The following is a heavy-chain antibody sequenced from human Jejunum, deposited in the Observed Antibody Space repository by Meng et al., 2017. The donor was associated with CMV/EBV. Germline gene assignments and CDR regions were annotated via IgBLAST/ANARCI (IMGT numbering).Heavy chain of an antibody. CDR2: ISWNGDNI. V-gene: IGHV3-9*01. CDR1: FDDYA. D-gene: IGHD4-23*01. Sequence: FDDYAMHWVRQAPGKGLEWVSGISWNGDNIDYADSVRGRFTISRDNAKNSLYLQMNSLKAEDTAVYYCAKDRVTTVVTPAGATFASWGQGTLVTVSS. J-gene: IGHJ4*02. CDR3: AKDRVTTVVTPAGATFAS.